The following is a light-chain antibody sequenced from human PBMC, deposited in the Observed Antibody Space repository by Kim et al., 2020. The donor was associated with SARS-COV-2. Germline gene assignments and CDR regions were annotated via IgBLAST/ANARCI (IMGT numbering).Light chain of an antibody. Sequence: QSAMTKPRSVSGSLGQSVTFSCTGASRDVGGYNYVSWYQQHPGKAPKLLIYDVSAWPSGVPDRFSGSKSGNTASLTISGLHADDEADYYCCSYAGNYSWVFGGGTKLTVL. CDR2: DVS. CDR3: CSYAGNYSWV. CDR1: SRDVGGYNY. J-gene: IGLJ3*02. V-gene: IGLV2-11*01.